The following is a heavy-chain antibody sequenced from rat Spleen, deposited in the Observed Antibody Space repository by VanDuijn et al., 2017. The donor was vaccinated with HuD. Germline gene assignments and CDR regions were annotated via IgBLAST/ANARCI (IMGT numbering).Heavy chain of an antibody. J-gene: IGHJ2*01. CDR2: ISHDGSGT. Sequence: EVQLVESGGGLVQPGRSMKLSCAASGFTFSNYGMAWVRQAPTKGLEWVATISHDGSGTDYRDSVKGRFTISRDNAKSSLYLQMDSLRSEDTATYYCTREGNSGYDYWGQGVMVTVSS. D-gene: IGHD4-3*01. CDR3: TREGNSGYDY. V-gene: IGHV5-20*01. CDR1: GFTFSNYG.